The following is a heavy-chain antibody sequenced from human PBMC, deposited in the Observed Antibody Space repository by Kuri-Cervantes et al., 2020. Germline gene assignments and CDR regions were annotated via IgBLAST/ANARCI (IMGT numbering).Heavy chain of an antibody. J-gene: IGHJ4*02. D-gene: IGHD2-15*01. V-gene: IGHV3-13*01. Sequence: GESLKTSCASSEFAFSSYDMHWVRQATGKVLEWVSAIGTAGDTYYPGTVKGRFTISRENAKNSLYLQMSSLRFEDTAIYYCARSGSRDGVGYDSWGQGTLVTVSS. CDR1: EFAFSSYD. CDR2: IGTAGDT. CDR3: ARSGSRDGVGYDS.